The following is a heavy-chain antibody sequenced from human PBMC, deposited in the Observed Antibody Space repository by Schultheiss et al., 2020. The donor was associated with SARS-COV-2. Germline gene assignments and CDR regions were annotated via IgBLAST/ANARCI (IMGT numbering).Heavy chain of an antibody. CDR1: GGSISSSSYY. CDR3: ARRLDTAMVTSWFDP. J-gene: IGHJ5*02. D-gene: IGHD5-18*01. CDR2: IYYSGST. Sequence: SETLSLTCTVSGGSISSSSYYWGWIRQPPGKGLEWIGSIYYSGSTYYNPSLKSRVTISVDTSKNQFSLKLGSVSAADTAVYYCARRLDTAMVTSWFDPWGQGTLVTVAS. V-gene: IGHV4-39*01.